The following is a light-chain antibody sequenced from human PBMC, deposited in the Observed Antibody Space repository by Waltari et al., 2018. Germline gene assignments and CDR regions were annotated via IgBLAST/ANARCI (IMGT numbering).Light chain of an antibody. CDR2: PAS. CDR3: QKYDSLPAT. Sequence: EVVLTQSPGTLSLSPGERATLPCRASQSVGKYLAWYQQKPGQTPRLLNYPASTRAPGIPDRFSGSGSGTDFSLTISRLEPEDFAVYYCQKYDSLPATFGQGTKVEIK. CDR1: QSVGKY. V-gene: IGKV3-20*01. J-gene: IGKJ1*01.